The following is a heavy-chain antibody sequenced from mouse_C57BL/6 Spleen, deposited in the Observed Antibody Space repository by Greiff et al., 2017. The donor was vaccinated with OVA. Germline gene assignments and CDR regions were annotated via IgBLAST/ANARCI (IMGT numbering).Heavy chain of an antibody. V-gene: IGHV1-53*01. CDR3: ARGGLLRDYAMDY. D-gene: IGHD1-1*01. CDR2: INPSNGGA. Sequence: QVQLQQPGTELVKPGASVKLSCKASGYTFTSYWMHWVKQRPGQGLEWIGNINPSNGGANYNEKFKSKATLTVDKSSSTAYMQLSSLTSEDSAVYYCARGGLLRDYAMDYWGQGTSVTVSS. CDR1: GYTFTSYW. J-gene: IGHJ4*01.